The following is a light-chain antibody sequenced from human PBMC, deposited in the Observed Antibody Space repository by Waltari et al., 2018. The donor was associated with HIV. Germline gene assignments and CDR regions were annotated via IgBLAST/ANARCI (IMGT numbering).Light chain of an antibody. Sequence: QSALTQPASVSGSPGQSITISCTGTSSDVGGYNYVSWYQQHPGKAPKLMIYEVNNRPVGVSSRFSGSKSGNTASLTISGLQAEDEADYYCISYRSTSTYVFGTGTKVTV. J-gene: IGLJ1*01. CDR1: SSDVGGYNY. V-gene: IGLV2-14*01. CDR2: EVN. CDR3: ISYRSTSTYV.